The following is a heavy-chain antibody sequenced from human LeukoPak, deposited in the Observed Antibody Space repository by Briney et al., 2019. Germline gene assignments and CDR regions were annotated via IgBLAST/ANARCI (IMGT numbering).Heavy chain of an antibody. CDR1: GYTFSTYA. CDR2: ISSYNGNT. V-gene: IGHV1-18*01. Sequence: GASVKVSRKASGYTFSTYAVTWVRQAPGQGLEWMGWISSYNGNTIYAQKLQGRVTMTTDTSTSTAYMELRSLRSDDTAVYYCAREGFNRKYDYWGQGTLVTVSS. CDR3: AREGFNRKYDY. J-gene: IGHJ4*02.